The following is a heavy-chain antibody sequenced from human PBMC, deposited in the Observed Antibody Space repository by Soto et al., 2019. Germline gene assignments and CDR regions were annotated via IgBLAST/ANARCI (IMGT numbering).Heavy chain of an antibody. J-gene: IGHJ3*02. CDR2: FYPGDSTS. D-gene: IGHD2-2*03. Sequence: PXASLKISCKTCGYRFISYWVAWVRQKPGKGLEWMGTFYPGDSTSTYSPSFQGQVTISVDKSISTAYLHLSSLKASDTAMYYCARIIGYCRNNDCSWTFDIWGQGTTVTASS. CDR3: ARIIGYCRNNDCSWTFDI. V-gene: IGHV5-51*01. CDR1: GYRFISYW.